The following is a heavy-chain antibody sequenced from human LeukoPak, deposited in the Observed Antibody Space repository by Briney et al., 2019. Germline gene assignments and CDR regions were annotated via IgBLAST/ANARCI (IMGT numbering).Heavy chain of an antibody. CDR2: INHSGST. Sequence: SETLSLTCAVYGGSFSGYYWSWLRQPPGKGLEWIGEINHSGSTNYNPSLKSRVTISVDTSKNQFSLKLSSVTAADTAVYYCARGRGYCSSTSCSHPYYYYGMDVWGQGTTVTVSS. V-gene: IGHV4-34*01. D-gene: IGHD2-2*01. CDR1: GGSFSGYY. CDR3: ARGRGYCSSTSCSHPYYYYGMDV. J-gene: IGHJ6*02.